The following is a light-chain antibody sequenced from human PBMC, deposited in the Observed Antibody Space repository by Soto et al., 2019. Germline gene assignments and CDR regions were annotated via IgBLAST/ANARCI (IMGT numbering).Light chain of an antibody. V-gene: IGKV3-15*01. CDR1: ESVSRN. CDR2: DAS. J-gene: IGKJ5*01. CDR3: QRYNNWSY. Sequence: EIVMTQSPATLSVSPGERVTLSCRATESVSRNLAWYQQKPGQAPRLLIYDASTRATGIPARFSGRGSGTDFTLTISNLQSDDYAVYYCQRYNNWSYFGQGTRLDIK.